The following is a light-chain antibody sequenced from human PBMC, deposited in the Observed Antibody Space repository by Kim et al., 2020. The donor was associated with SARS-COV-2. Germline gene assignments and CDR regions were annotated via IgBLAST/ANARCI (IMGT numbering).Light chain of an antibody. CDR2: TSS. CDR3: QQSYSGPWT. CDR1: QPITTF. V-gene: IGKV1-39*01. J-gene: IGKJ1*01. Sequence: ASIGDRVTIACRARQPITTFLNWYHQRPGKAPQLLIYTSSRLRGVVPSRFSGSGSGTDFTLTINNLQPEDVASYYCQQSYSGPWTFGQGTKVDIK.